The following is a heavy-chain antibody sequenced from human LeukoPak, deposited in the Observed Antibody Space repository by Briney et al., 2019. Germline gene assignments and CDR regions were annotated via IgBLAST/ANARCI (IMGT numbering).Heavy chain of an antibody. CDR2: IYTSGST. Sequence: SETLSLTCTVSGGSISSATYYWSWLRQPAGRGLEWIGRIYTSGSTNYNPSLKSRVTISVDTSKKQFSLKLSSATAADTAVYYCAREAYTTEGLPAATADYYYYMDVWGKGTTVTVSS. D-gene: IGHD2-2*01. CDR3: AREAYTTEGLPAATADYYYYMDV. V-gene: IGHV4-61*02. J-gene: IGHJ6*03. CDR1: GGSISSATYY.